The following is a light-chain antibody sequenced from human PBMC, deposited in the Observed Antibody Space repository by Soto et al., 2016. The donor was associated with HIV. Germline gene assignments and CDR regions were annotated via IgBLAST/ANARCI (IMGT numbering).Light chain of an antibody. J-gene: IGKJ2*01. CDR2: AAS. Sequence: DIQLTQSPSSLSASIGDRVSITCGASQDISNYLAWYQQKPGEAPKLLIYAASTSQSGVPSRFSGSGSGTEVILTISSLQPEDSATYYCQQVNSYPLTFGQGTKLEIK. CDR1: QDISNY. CDR3: QQVNSYPLT. V-gene: IGKV1-9*01.